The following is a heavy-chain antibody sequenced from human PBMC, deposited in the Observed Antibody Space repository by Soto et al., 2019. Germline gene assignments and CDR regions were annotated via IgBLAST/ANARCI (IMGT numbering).Heavy chain of an antibody. D-gene: IGHD3-22*01. CDR3: AKVPNYYDSSGYYWFDP. Sequence: GGSLRLSCAASGFTLRNFVMHWVRQAPGKGLEWVAVISYAGNNIYYADSVKGRFTISRDNSGNTLYLEMSSLRGEDTAVYYCAKVPNYYDSSGYYWFDPWGQGTLVTVSS. CDR2: ISYAGNNI. CDR1: GFTLRNFV. J-gene: IGHJ5*02. V-gene: IGHV3-30*18.